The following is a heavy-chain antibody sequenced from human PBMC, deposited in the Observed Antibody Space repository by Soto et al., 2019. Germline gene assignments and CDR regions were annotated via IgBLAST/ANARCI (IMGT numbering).Heavy chain of an antibody. CDR3: ARGITSGWSQLHNWFDP. CDR2: IWYDGSNK. Sequence: GGSLRLSCAASGFTFSSYGMHWVRQAPGKGLEWVAVIWYDGSNKYYADSVKGRFTISRDNSKNTLYLQMNSLRAEDTAVYYCARGITSGWSQLHNWFDPWGQGTLVTVSS. V-gene: IGHV3-33*01. CDR1: GFTFSSYG. D-gene: IGHD6-19*01. J-gene: IGHJ5*02.